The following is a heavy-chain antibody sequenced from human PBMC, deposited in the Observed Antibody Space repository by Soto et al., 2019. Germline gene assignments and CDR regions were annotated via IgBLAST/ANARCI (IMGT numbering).Heavy chain of an antibody. CDR1: GGSFSGYY. Sequence: SETLSLTCAVYGGSFSGYYWSWIRQPPGKGLEWIGEINHSGSTNYNPSLKSRVTISVDTSKNQFSLKLSSVTAADTAVYYCARDTYHYDSSGYSIYPFDYWGQGTLVTVSS. CDR2: INHSGST. D-gene: IGHD3-22*01. V-gene: IGHV4-34*01. CDR3: ARDTYHYDSSGYSIYPFDY. J-gene: IGHJ4*02.